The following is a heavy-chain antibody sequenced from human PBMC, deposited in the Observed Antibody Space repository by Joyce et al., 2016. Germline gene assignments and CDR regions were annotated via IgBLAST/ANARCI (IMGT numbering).Heavy chain of an antibody. J-gene: IGHJ5*01. D-gene: IGHD3-10*01. CDR1: GASLSSGVYY. V-gene: IGHV4-31*11. CDR2: IYYSGTT. CDR3: ARGPGPSGRTDCLDS. Sequence: QVQLQESGPGLVKPSQTLSLTCAVSGASLSSGVYYWSWIRQHPGKGLEWIGCIYYSGTTYYNPSLKSRVTISIDSSRNLFSLRLISVTTADTAVYYCARGPGPSGRTDCLDSWGQGTPVTVSS.